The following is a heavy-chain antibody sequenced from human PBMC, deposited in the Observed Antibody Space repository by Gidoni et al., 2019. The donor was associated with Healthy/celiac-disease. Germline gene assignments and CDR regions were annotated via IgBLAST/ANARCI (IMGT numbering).Heavy chain of an antibody. V-gene: IGHV4-34*01. Sequence: QVQLQQWGAGLLKPSETLSLTCAVYGGSFSGYYWSWIRQPPGKGLEWIGEINHSGSTNYNPSLKSRVTISVDTSKNQFSLKLSSVTAADTAVYYCARGHPVVVPAEYYYYGMDVWGQGTTVTVSS. CDR2: INHSGST. CDR1: GGSFSGYY. J-gene: IGHJ6*02. D-gene: IGHD2-2*01. CDR3: ARGHPVVVPAEYYYYGMDV.